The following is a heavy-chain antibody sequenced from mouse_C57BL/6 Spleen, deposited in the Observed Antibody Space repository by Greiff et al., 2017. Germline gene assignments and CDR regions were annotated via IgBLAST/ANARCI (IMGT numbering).Heavy chain of an antibody. D-gene: IGHD2-1*01. Sequence: QVQLQQSGAELVRPGASVTLSCKASGYTFTDYEMHWVKQTPVHGLEWIGAFDPETGGTAYNQKFKGKAILTADKSSSTAYMELRSLTSEDSAVYYCTTTIYYGNYAWFAYWGQGTLVTVSA. CDR2: FDPETGGT. J-gene: IGHJ3*01. CDR3: TTTIYYGNYAWFAY. V-gene: IGHV1-15*01. CDR1: GYTFTDYE.